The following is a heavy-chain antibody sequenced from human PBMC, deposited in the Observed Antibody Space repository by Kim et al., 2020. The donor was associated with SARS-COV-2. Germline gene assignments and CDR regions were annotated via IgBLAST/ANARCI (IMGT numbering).Heavy chain of an antibody. CDR2: SGST. CDR3: ARGPNTFGY. Sequence: SGSTNYNPSLKSRVTISVDTSKNQFSLKLSSVTAADTAVYYWARGPNTFGYWGQGTLVTVSS. V-gene: IGHV4-59*09. D-gene: IGHD3-16*01. J-gene: IGHJ4*02.